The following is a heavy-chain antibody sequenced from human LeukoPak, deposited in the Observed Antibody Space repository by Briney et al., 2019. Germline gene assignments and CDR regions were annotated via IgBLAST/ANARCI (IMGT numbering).Heavy chain of an antibody. D-gene: IGHD6-19*01. CDR3: ASLYSSGWYLTDY. J-gene: IGHJ4*02. CDR2: ISYDGSDK. CDR1: RFTFSSYA. Sequence: GGSLRLSCAASRFTFSSYAMHWVRQAPGKGLEWVALISYDGSDKYYADSVKGRFTISRDNSKNTLYLQMNSLRIEDTAVYYSASLYSSGWYLTDYWGQGTLVTVSS. V-gene: IGHV3-30-3*01.